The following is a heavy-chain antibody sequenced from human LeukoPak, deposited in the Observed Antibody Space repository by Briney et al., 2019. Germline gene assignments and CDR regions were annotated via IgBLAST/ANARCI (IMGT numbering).Heavy chain of an antibody. CDR1: GFAGRTRGGG. Sequence: SGPTLVNPPQILTLTCNFSGFAGRTRGGGVGWIRQPPGKALEWLSLNYWNEDKRYSPSLKSRLTITKDMSKNQVVLTLTNMDPVDTATYYCAHILGTYWYFGLWGRGTLVTVSS. J-gene: IGHJ2*01. CDR3: AHILGTYWYFGL. D-gene: IGHD7-27*01. CDR2: NYWNEDK. V-gene: IGHV2-5*01.